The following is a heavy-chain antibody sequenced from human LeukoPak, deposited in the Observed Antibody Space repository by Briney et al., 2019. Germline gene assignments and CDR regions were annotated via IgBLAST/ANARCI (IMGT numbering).Heavy chain of an antibody. V-gene: IGHV3-30*18. Sequence: GGSLRLSCAASGFAFSSCGIHWVRQAPGKGLEWVALISEDGSIKFYADSVKGRFTISGDNSKDTLYLQMNSLRAEDTAVYYCAKEVGARDAFDIWGQGTLVTVSP. CDR2: ISEDGSIK. J-gene: IGHJ3*02. D-gene: IGHD1-26*01. CDR1: GFAFSSCG. CDR3: AKEVGARDAFDI.